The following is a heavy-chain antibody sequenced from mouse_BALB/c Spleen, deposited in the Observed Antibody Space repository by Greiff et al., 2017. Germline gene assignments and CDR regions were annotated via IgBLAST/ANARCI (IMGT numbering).Heavy chain of an antibody. D-gene: IGHD4-1*01. V-gene: IGHV14-3*02. J-gene: IGHJ2*01. CDR2: IDPANGNT. CDR3: ARANWDVGGFLDY. CDR1: GFNIKDTY. Sequence: VQLQQSGAELVKPGASVKLSCTASGFNIKDTYMHWVKQRPEQGLEWIGRIDPANGNTKYDPKFQGKATITADTSSNTAYLQLSSLTSEDTAVYYCARANWDVGGFLDYWGQGTTLTVSS.